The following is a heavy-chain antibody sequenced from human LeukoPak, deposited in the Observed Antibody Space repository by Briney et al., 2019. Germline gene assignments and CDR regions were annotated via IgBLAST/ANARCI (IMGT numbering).Heavy chain of an antibody. D-gene: IGHD6-19*01. CDR1: GFTFSSYG. CDR2: IRYDGSNK. Sequence: PGGSLRLSCAASGFTFSSYGMHWVRQAPGKGLEWVAFIRYDGSNKYYADSVKGRFTISRDNSKNTLYLQMNSLRAEDKAVYYCARDTARVAGTYYYYYMDVWGKGTTVTVSS. CDR3: ARDTARVAGTYYYYYMDV. V-gene: IGHV3-30*02. J-gene: IGHJ6*03.